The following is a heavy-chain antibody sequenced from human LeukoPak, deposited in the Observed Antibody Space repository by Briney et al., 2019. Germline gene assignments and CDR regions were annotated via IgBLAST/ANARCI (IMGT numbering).Heavy chain of an antibody. CDR3: AKDRPTSE. Sequence: QPGRSLRLSCAASGFTFSSYGMHWVRQAPGKGLEWVAVISYDGSNKYYADSVKGRFTISRDNSKNTLYLQMNSLRAEDTAVYYCAKDRPTSEWGQGTLVTVSS. CDR2: ISYDGSNK. V-gene: IGHV3-30*18. J-gene: IGHJ4*02. CDR1: GFTFSSYG.